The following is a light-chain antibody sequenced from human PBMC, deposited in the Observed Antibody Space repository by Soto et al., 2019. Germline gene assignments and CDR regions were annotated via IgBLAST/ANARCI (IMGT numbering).Light chain of an antibody. CDR3: ASKTTSSTVL. CDR1: SSNIGTNY. J-gene: IGLJ2*01. CDR2: RND. Sequence: QSVLTQPPSASGTPGQRVTISCSGSSSNIGTNYVYWYQQFPGTAPKLLIYRNDQRPSGVPDRFSGSKSGTSASLAISGLRSEDEADYYCASKTTSSTVLFGGGTKLTVL. V-gene: IGLV1-47*01.